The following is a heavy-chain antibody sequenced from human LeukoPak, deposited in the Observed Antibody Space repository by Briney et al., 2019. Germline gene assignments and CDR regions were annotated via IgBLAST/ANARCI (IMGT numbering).Heavy chain of an antibody. CDR2: INHSGST. Sequence: SETLSLTCAVYGGSFSVYYWSWIRQPPGKGLEWIGEINHSGSTNYNPSLKSRVTISVDTSKNQFSLKLSSVTAADTAVYYCSEYCSTSTCPPRRDYYYGMDVWGQGTTVTVSS. CDR3: SEYCSTSTCPPRRDYYYGMDV. D-gene: IGHD2-2*01. CDR1: GGSFSVYY. J-gene: IGHJ6*02. V-gene: IGHV4-34*01.